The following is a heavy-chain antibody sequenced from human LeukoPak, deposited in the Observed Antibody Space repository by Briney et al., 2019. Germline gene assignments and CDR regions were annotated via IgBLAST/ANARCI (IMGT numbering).Heavy chain of an antibody. D-gene: IGHD3-22*01. Sequence: SETLSLTCTVSGGSISSGSYYWSWIRQPAGKGLEWIGRIYTSGSTNYNPSLKSRVTISVDTSKNQFSLKLSSVTAADTAVYYCARRRSSYDSSGYYANWGQGTLVTVSS. J-gene: IGHJ4*02. V-gene: IGHV4-61*02. CDR1: GGSISSGSYY. CDR3: ARRRSSYDSSGYYAN. CDR2: IYTSGST.